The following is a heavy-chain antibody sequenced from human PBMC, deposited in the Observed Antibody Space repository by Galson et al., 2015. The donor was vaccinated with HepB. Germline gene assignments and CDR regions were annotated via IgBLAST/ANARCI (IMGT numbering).Heavy chain of an antibody. J-gene: IGHJ4*02. D-gene: IGHD7-27*01. Sequence: SLRLSCAASGFTVSSNYMSWVRQAPGKGLEWVSVFYSGGSTYYADPVKGRFTISRDNAKNSLFLHMNSLRAEDTAVYYCARDRRETLSWGFDNWGQGTLVTVSS. CDR2: FYSGGST. CDR1: GFTVSSNY. V-gene: IGHV3-53*01. CDR3: ARDRRETLSWGFDN.